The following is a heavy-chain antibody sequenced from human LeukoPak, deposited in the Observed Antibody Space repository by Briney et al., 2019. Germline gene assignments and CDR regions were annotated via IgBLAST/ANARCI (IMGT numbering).Heavy chain of an antibody. CDR3: AKVASLVGASFDY. V-gene: IGHV3-23*01. CDR1: GFTFDDYG. J-gene: IGHJ4*02. CDR2: ISGSGGST. D-gene: IGHD1-26*01. Sequence: GGSLRLSCAASGFTFDDYGMSWVRQAPGKGLEWVSAISGSGGSTYYADSVKGRFTISRDDSKSTLYLQMNSLRAEDTAVYYCAKVASLVGASFDYWGQGTLVTVSS.